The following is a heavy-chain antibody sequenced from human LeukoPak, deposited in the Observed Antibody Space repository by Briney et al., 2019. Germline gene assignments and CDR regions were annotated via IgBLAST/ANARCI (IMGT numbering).Heavy chain of an antibody. Sequence: SETLSLTCAVYGGSFSGYYWSWIRRPPGKGLEWIGEINHSGSTNYNPSLKSRVTISVDTSKNQFSLKLSSVTAADTAVYYCARPTYGYSYGYRWFDPWGQGTLVTVSS. J-gene: IGHJ5*02. CDR3: ARPTYGYSYGYRWFDP. CDR2: INHSGST. D-gene: IGHD5-18*01. V-gene: IGHV4-34*01. CDR1: GGSFSGYY.